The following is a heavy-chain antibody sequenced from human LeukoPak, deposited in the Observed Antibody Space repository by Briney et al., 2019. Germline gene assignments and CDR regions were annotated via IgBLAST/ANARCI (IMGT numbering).Heavy chain of an antibody. CDR3: AKDRYSYSYFDY. CDR1: GFTFSSYS. V-gene: IGHV3-21*01. J-gene: IGHJ4*02. D-gene: IGHD5-18*01. Sequence: GGSLRLSCAASGFTFSSYSMNWVRQAPGKGLEWVSSISSSSSYIYYADSVKGRFTISRDNAKNSLYLQMNSLRAEDTAVYYCAKDRYSYSYFDYWGQGTLVTVSS. CDR2: ISSSSSYI.